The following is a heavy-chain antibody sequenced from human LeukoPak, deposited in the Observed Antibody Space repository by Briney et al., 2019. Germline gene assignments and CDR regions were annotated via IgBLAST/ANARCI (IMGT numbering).Heavy chain of an antibody. V-gene: IGHV4-39*07. J-gene: IGHJ5*02. Sequence: PSEALSLTCTVSGGSISSGSYYWVWIRQPPGKGLEWIGSIYYSGSTYYNPSLKSRVTISVDTSKNQFSLKLSSVTAADTAVYYCARDQANFYPTVGWFDPWGQGTLVTVSS. CDR2: IYYSGST. CDR1: GGSISSGSYY. CDR3: ARDQANFYPTVGWFDP. D-gene: IGHD2/OR15-2a*01.